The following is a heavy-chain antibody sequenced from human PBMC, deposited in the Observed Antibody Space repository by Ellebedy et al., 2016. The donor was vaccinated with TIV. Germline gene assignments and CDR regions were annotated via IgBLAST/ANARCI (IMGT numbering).Heavy chain of an antibody. CDR2: IWYDGSNK. V-gene: IGHV3-33*01. Sequence: GESLKISXAASGFTFSSYVMHWVRQAPGKGLEWVAVIWYDGSNKYYADSVKGRFTISRDNSKSTLYLQMNSLRAEDTAVYYCARDGGSMVRGVPFDYWGQGTLVTVSS. J-gene: IGHJ4*02. D-gene: IGHD3-10*01. CDR3: ARDGGSMVRGVPFDY. CDR1: GFTFSSYV.